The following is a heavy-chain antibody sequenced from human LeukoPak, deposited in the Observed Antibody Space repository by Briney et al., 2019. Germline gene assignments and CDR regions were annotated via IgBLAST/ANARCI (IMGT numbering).Heavy chain of an antibody. V-gene: IGHV4-38-2*02. CDR2: INHSGST. J-gene: IGHJ6*03. CDR3: ARVPYYYYMDV. Sequence: SETLSLTCTVSGYSIGNGHYWGWIRQPPGKGLEWIGEINHSGSTNYNPSLKSRVTISVDTSKNQFSLKLSSVTAADTAVYYCARVPYYYYMDVWGKGTTVTVSS. CDR1: GYSIGNGHY.